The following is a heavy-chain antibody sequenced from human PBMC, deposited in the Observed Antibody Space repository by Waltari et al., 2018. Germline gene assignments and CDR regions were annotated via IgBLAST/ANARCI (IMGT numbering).Heavy chain of an antibody. D-gene: IGHD3-10*01. CDR2: FDPEDGET. Sequence: QVQLVQSGAEVKKPGASVKVSCKVSGYTITELSMYWVRQATGNGLEWMGGFDPEDGETIYAQKFQGRVTMTEDTSTDTAYMELSSLRSEDTAVYYCAANNYYGSGSYYDVDYWGQGTLVTVSS. J-gene: IGHJ4*02. CDR1: GYTITELS. CDR3: AANNYYGSGSYYDVDY. V-gene: IGHV1-24*01.